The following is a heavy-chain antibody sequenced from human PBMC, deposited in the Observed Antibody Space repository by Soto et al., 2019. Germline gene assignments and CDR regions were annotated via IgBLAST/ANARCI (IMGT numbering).Heavy chain of an antibody. Sequence: SVKVSCKASGGTFSRYAISWVRQAPGQGLEWMGGIIPIFGTANYAQKFQGRVTITADESTSTAYMELSSLRFEDTAVYYCALGSTYYYGSGSYYYWFDPWGQGTLVTVSS. CDR2: IIPIFGTA. CDR3: ALGSTYYYGSGSYYYWFDP. CDR1: GGTFSRYA. V-gene: IGHV1-69*13. J-gene: IGHJ5*02. D-gene: IGHD3-10*01.